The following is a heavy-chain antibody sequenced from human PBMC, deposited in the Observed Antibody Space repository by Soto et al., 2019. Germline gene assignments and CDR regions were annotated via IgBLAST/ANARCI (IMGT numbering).Heavy chain of an antibody. Sequence: QVHLVQSGAEVKKPGASVKVSCKTSGYTFTRYGITWVRQAPGQGLEWMGWISGYDGRTNFAQKVQDRVTMTTDTTTSTVYMELRSLSSDETAVYYCAREGDVPYYYYGMDAWGQGTTVTVSS. J-gene: IGHJ6*02. D-gene: IGHD2-21*02. V-gene: IGHV1-18*01. CDR3: AREGDVPYYYYGMDA. CDR2: ISGYDGRT. CDR1: GYTFTRYG.